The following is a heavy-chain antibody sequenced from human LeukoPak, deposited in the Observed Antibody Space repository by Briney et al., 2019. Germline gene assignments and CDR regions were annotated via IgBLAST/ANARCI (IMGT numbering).Heavy chain of an antibody. J-gene: IGHJ4*02. V-gene: IGHV1-2*04. CDR2: INPNSGGT. CDR3: ARGSDGYNYYDY. CDR1: GYTFTSYY. D-gene: IGHD5-24*01. Sequence: ASVKVSCKASGYTFTSYYMHWVRQAPGQGLEWMGIINPNSGGTNYAQKFQGWVTMTRDTSISTAYMELSRLRSDDTAVYYCARGSDGYNYYDYWGQGTLVTVSS.